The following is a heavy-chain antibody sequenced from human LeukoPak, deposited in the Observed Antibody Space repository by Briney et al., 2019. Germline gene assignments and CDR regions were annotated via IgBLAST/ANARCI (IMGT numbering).Heavy chain of an antibody. J-gene: IGHJ6*03. V-gene: IGHV6-1*01. CDR1: GDSVSSNSAA. D-gene: IGHD3-10*01. CDR3: ARAIITMVRDYYYYMDV. CDR2: TYYRSKWYN. Sequence: SQTLSLTCAISGDSVSSNSAAWNWIRQSPSRGLEWLGRTYYRSKWYNDYAVSVKSRITINPDTSKNQLSLQLNSVTPEDTAVYYCARAIITMVRDYYYYMDVWGKGTTVTISS.